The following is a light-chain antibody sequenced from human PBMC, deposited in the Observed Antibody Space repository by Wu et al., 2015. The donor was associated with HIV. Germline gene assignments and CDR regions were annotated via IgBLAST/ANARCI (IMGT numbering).Light chain of an antibody. Sequence: DIQMTQSPSSLSASAGDRVTITCRASQSITTSLNWYQQKPGKAPRLLIFTTFSLQSGVSSRFSGSGSGTDFTLTISSLQPEDFAVYYCQQRSNWPPEYTFGQGTKLEIK. CDR1: QSITTS. CDR2: TTF. CDR3: QQRSNWPPEYT. J-gene: IGKJ2*01. V-gene: IGKV1-39*01.